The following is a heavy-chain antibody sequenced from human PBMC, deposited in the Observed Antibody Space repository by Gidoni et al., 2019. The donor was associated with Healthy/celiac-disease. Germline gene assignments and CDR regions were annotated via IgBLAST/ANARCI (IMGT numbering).Heavy chain of an antibody. J-gene: IGHJ4*02. CDR1: GFTFNRSA. CDR2: ISGSGGST. Sequence: EVQLLESGGALAQPGGSLRLSCAASGFTFNRSAMSWVRQAPGKGLEWVSAISGSGGSTYYADSVKGRFTISRDNSKNTVHLQLNSLRAEDTALYYCAKDLGGGFYCSGGGCYSDYWGQGTLVTVSS. D-gene: IGHD2-15*01. CDR3: AKDLGGGFYCSGGGCYSDY. V-gene: IGHV3-23*01.